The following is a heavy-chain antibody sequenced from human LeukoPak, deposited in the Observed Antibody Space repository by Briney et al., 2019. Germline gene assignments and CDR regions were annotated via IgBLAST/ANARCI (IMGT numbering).Heavy chain of an antibody. CDR2: IYWDDDK. CDR3: AHSLYYYGSGSYYNWYYFDY. Sequence: SGPTLVKPTQTLTLTCTFSGFSLSTSGVGVGWIRQPPGKALEWLALIYWDDDKRYSLSLKSRLTITKDTSKNQVVLTMTNMDPVDTATYYCAHSLYYYGSGSYYNWYYFDYWGQGTLVTVSS. CDR1: GFSLSTSGVG. D-gene: IGHD3-10*01. V-gene: IGHV2-5*02. J-gene: IGHJ4*02.